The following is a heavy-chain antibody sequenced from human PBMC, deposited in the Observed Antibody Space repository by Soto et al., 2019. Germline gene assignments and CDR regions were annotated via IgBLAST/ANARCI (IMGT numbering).Heavy chain of an antibody. CDR1: GFTFSSYA. Sequence: GWSLRLSCAASGFTFSSYAMSWVRQAPGKGLEWVSAISGSGGSTYYADSVKGRFTISRDNSKNTLYLQMNSLRAEDTAVYYCAKDYCSGGSCYSASIFDYWGQGTLVTVSS. CDR3: AKDYCSGGSCYSASIFDY. J-gene: IGHJ4*02. CDR2: ISGSGGST. D-gene: IGHD2-15*01. V-gene: IGHV3-23*01.